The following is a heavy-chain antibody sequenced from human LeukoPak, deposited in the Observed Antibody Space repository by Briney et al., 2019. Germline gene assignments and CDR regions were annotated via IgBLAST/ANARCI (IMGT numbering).Heavy chain of an antibody. CDR2: ISGSGNSDGT. D-gene: IGHD3-10*01. J-gene: IGHJ3*02. CDR1: GFIFSNFA. CDR3: AKHPGGSTYGPFDI. V-gene: IGHV3-23*01. Sequence: PGGSLRLSCAASGFIFSNFAMSWVRQAPGRGLEWVSAISGSGNSDGTYYADSVKGRFTISRDDSKNTLCLQMNSLRAEDTAVYYCAKHPGGSTYGPFDIWGQGTMVTVSS.